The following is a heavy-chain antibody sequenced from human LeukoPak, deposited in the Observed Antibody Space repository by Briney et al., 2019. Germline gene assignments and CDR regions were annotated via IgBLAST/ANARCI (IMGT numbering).Heavy chain of an antibody. CDR2: TSYDGSAN. J-gene: IGHJ4*02. Sequence: AGKSLRLSCAASGFTFNMYAIHWVRQAPGKGLEWVAVTSYDGSANKYADSVNGRFTISRDNSKNTLYLQMNSLRAEDTAVYYCAKSRRQQLVLLDYWGQGTLVTVSS. CDR1: GFTFNMYA. CDR3: AKSRRQQLVLLDY. D-gene: IGHD6-13*01. V-gene: IGHV3-30-3*02.